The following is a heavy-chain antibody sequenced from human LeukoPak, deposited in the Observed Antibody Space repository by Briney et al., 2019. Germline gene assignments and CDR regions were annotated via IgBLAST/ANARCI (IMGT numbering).Heavy chain of an antibody. D-gene: IGHD4-17*01. J-gene: IGHJ4*02. CDR2: IYYSGST. Sequence: SETLSLTCTVSGGSVSSGSYYWGWIRQPPGKGLEWIGYIYYSGSTNYNPSLKSRVTISVDTSKNQFSLKLSSVTAADTAVYYCARPLQNDYGDPGFDYWGQGTLVTVSS. V-gene: IGHV4-61*01. CDR1: GGSVSSGSYY. CDR3: ARPLQNDYGDPGFDY.